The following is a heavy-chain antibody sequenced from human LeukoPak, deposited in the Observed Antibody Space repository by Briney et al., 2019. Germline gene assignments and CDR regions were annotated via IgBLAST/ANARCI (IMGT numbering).Heavy chain of an antibody. CDR2: IKKDGSEK. V-gene: IGHV3-7*05. Sequence: AGGSLRLSCAASGFTFSSYWMTWARQAPGKGLEWVATIKKDGSEKYYVDSVKGRFTISRDNAKNSLYLQMNSLRAEDTAVYYCAREMGWNYGDYWGQGTLVAVSS. J-gene: IGHJ4*02. CDR3: AREMGWNYGDY. CDR1: GFTFSSYW. D-gene: IGHD1-7*01.